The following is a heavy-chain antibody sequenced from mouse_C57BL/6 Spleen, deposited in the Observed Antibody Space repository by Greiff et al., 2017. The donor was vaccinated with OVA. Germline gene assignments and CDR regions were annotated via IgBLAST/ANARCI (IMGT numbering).Heavy chain of an antibody. V-gene: IGHV1-39*01. CDR3: ARGRIGSYFDY. CDR2: INPNYGTT. J-gene: IGHJ2*01. D-gene: IGHD3-3*01. CDR1: GYSFTDYY. Sequence: EVQRVESGPELVKPGASVKLSCKASGYSFTDYYMNWVKQSNGKSLEWMGAINPNYGTTSYNQKFKGKSTLTVDQSSSTANMQLNSLTSEDTAVYYCARGRIGSYFDYWGKGTTLTVSS.